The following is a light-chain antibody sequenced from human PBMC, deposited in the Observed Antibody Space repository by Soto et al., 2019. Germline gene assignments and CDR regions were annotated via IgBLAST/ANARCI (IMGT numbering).Light chain of an antibody. J-gene: IGKJ2*01. CDR2: GAS. CDR3: QQYKNWPPMYT. CDR1: QSVSSR. V-gene: IGKV3-15*01. Sequence: EIVMTQSPATLSVSPGERATLSCRASQSVSSRLAWYQQKPGQAPRLLIYGASTRATGIPARFSGGGSGTDFTLTISSLQSEDFAVYYCQQYKNWPPMYTFGQGTKLEIK.